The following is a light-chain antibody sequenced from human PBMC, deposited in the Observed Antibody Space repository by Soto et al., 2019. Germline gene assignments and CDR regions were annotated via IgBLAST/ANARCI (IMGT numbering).Light chain of an antibody. CDR2: DAS. Sequence: DIPMTQTPSTLSASVGDRVTITCRASQSFSTWLAWYQQKPGKAPKLLIFDASSLERGVPSRFSGSGSGTEFTLTISSLQPEDFATYYCQQYNSYSYTFGQGTKLEIK. J-gene: IGKJ2*01. V-gene: IGKV1-5*01. CDR3: QQYNSYSYT. CDR1: QSFSTW.